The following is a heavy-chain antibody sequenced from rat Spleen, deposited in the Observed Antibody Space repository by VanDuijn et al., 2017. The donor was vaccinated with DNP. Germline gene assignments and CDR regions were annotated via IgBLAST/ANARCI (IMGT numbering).Heavy chain of an antibody. CDR3: ARHVPGYNVMDA. V-gene: IGHV5-25*01. CDR2: ISTGGGST. Sequence: EVQLVESGGGLVQPGRSLKLSCEVSRITFSDHNMAWVRQAPKKSLEWVASISTGGGSTYYRDSVKGRFTFSRDNAKSTLYLQMDSLRSEDTATYYCARHVPGYNVMDAWGQGTSVTVSS. D-gene: IGHD1-4*01. CDR1: RITFSDHN. J-gene: IGHJ4*01.